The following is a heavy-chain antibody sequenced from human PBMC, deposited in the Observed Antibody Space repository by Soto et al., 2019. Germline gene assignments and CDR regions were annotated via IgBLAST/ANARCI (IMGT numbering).Heavy chain of an antibody. CDR3: ATDSNYDVSNSF. J-gene: IGHJ4*02. V-gene: IGHV1-69*01. D-gene: IGHD3-3*01. Sequence: QVQLVQSGAEVQKPGSSVRVSCKASGGTLNNYAINWVRQAPGQGLEWMGGILPVSAPPDYAQKFQGRVSITADHSTSTVYMELSRLKSDDTAVYFCATDSNYDVSNSFWGQGTLVTVSS. CDR2: ILPVSAPP. CDR1: GGTLNNYA.